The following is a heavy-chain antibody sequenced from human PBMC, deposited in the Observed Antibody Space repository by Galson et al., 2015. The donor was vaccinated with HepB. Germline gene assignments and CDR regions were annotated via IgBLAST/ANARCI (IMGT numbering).Heavy chain of an antibody. V-gene: IGHV4/OR15-8*02. Sequence: ETLSLTCTVSGGSIRTEDWWSWVRQSPGKRLEWIGQIYHSGDVNYNPSLKSRVIMSVDTSKNQFSLRLNSVTAADTAIYYCARDWIRDGASYYFDYWGQGTLVTVSS. D-gene: IGHD5-24*01. CDR2: IYHSGDV. CDR3: ARDWIRDGASYYFDY. J-gene: IGHJ4*02. CDR1: GGSIRTEDW.